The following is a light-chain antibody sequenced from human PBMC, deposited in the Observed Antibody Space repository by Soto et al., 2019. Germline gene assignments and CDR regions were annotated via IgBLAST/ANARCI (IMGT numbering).Light chain of an antibody. Sequence: DIQMTQSPSTLSASVGDRVTITCRASQTISDWLAWFQQKPGKAPKVLIYKASNLESGVPSRFSGSGSGTEFTLTISSLQPDDVATYYCQQYLGYSWTFGQGTKVEIK. V-gene: IGKV1-5*03. CDR3: QQYLGYSWT. CDR1: QTISDW. CDR2: KAS. J-gene: IGKJ1*01.